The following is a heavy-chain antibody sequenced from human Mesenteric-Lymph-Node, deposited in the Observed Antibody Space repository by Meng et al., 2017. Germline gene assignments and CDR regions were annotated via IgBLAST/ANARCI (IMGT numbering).Heavy chain of an antibody. CDR3: ARDVGATTDTTSRYYYGMDV. CDR2: IKQDGSEK. Sequence: GESLKISCAASGFTFSSYWMSWVRQAPGKGLEWVANIKQDGSEKYYVDSVKGRFTISRDNAKNSLYLQMNSLRAEDTAVYYCARDVGATTDTTSRYYYGMDVWGQGTTVTVSS. J-gene: IGHJ6*02. V-gene: IGHV3-7*01. CDR1: GFTFSSYW. D-gene: IGHD1-26*01.